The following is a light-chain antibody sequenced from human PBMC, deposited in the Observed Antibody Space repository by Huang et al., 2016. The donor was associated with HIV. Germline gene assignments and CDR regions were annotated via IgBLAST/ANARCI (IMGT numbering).Light chain of an antibody. V-gene: IGKV3-15*01. Sequence: EIVMTQSPATLSVSPGERAPLSCRASQSVSSNLAWYQQKPGQAPRLLIYGASTRATGIPARFSGSGSGTEFTLTISSLQSEDCAVYYCQQYNNWPRTFGQGTKVEIK. J-gene: IGKJ1*01. CDR1: QSVSSN. CDR3: QQYNNWPRT. CDR2: GAS.